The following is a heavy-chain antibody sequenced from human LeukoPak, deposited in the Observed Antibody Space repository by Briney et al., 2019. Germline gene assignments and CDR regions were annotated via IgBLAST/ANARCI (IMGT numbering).Heavy chain of an antibody. CDR2: ISGRDDRT. D-gene: IGHD3-22*01. Sequence: GSLRLSCAASGFSFSAYAMTWVRQAPGKGLEWVSSISGRDDRTYYVDSAKGRFTISRDNSKNTLYLQMNSLRAEDTALYYCAKVAYDSYGHYYHDYFDYWGQGTLVTVSS. CDR3: AKVAYDSYGHYYHDYFDY. J-gene: IGHJ4*02. V-gene: IGHV3-23*01. CDR1: GFSFSAYA.